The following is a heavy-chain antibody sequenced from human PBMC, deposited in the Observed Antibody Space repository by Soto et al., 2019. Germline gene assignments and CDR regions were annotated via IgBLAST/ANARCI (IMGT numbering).Heavy chain of an antibody. CDR1: GFTLSNAW. CDR3: TTLADIVIMVYATDYYFDY. CDR2: IKSKTDGGTT. V-gene: IGHV3-15*01. D-gene: IGHD2-8*01. J-gene: IGHJ4*02. Sequence: PGGSLRLSCAASGFTLSNAWMSWVRQAPGKGLEWVGRIKSKTDGGTTDYAAPVKGRFTISRDDSKNTLYLQMNSLKTEDTAVYYCTTLADIVIMVYATDYYFDYWGQGTLVTVSS.